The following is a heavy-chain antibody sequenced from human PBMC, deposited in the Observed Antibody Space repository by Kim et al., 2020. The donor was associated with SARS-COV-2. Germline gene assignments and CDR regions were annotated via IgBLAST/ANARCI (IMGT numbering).Heavy chain of an antibody. CDR2: IWYDGSNK. D-gene: IGHD4-17*01. V-gene: IGHV3-33*01. CDR1: GFTFSSYG. J-gene: IGHJ4*02. Sequence: GGSLRLSCAASGFTFSSYGMHWVRQAPGKGLEWVAVIWYDGSNKYYADSVKVRFTISRDNSKNTLYLQMNSLRAEDTAVYYCARDQTASDDYGDSFDYWGQGTLVACSS. CDR3: ARDQTASDDYGDSFDY.